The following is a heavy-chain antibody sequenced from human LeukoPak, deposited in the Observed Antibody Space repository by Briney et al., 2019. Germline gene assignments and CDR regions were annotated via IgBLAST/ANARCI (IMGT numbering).Heavy chain of an antibody. CDR3: ARANYVDTAMVDAFDI. CDR2: INGDGTDT. D-gene: IGHD5-18*01. V-gene: IGHV3-74*01. Sequence: GGSLRLSCAASGFTSTGYWMHWVRQTPGEGLVWVSCINGDGTDTYYADSVKGRFTISRDNAKNTLFLQMNTLRAEDTALYYCARANYVDTAMVDAFDIWGQGTMVTVSS. CDR1: GFTSTGYW. J-gene: IGHJ3*02.